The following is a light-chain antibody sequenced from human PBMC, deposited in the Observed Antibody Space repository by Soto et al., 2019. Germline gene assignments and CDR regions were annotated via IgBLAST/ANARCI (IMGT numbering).Light chain of an antibody. CDR3: CSFAVGAAVG. CDR1: SSNVGTYDL. Sequence: QSALTQPASVSASPGQSITISCTGTSSNVGTYDLVSWYQHHPDKAPKLIIYEGTKRPSGISSRFSGSKSGNTASLTISGLQAEDDADYYCCSFAVGAAVGFGGGTKVTVL. CDR2: EGT. J-gene: IGLJ2*01. V-gene: IGLV2-23*01.